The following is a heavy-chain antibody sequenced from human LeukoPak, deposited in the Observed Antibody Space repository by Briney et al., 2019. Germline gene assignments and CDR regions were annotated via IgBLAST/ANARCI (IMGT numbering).Heavy chain of an antibody. CDR2: IYYSGST. CDR1: GGSISSSSYY. J-gene: IGHJ4*02. CDR3: ARGRSWTPNFDY. D-gene: IGHD6-13*01. V-gene: IGHV4-39*07. Sequence: SEALSLTCTVSGGSISSSSYYWGWIRQPRGKGLEWIGSIYYSGSTYYNPSLKSRVTISVDTSKNQFSLKLSSVTAADTAVYYCARGRSWTPNFDYWGQGTLVTVSS.